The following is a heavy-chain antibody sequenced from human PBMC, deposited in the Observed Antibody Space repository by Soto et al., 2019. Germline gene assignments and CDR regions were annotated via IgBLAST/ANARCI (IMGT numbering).Heavy chain of an antibody. V-gene: IGHV1-18*01. J-gene: IGHJ4*02. CDR3: ARDSPPVDY. CDR2: ISAYNGNT. Sequence: QVQLVQSGAEVKKPGASVKVSCKASGYTFTSYGVSWVRQAPGQGLEWMGWISAYNGNTKYAQKLQGRVTMTSDTSTNTAYMDLRSLRSDDTAVYYCARDSPPVDYWGQGTLVTVSS. CDR1: GYTFTSYG.